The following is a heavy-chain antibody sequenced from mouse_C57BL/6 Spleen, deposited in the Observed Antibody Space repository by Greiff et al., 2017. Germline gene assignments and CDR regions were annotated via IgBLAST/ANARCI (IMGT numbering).Heavy chain of an antibody. D-gene: IGHD3-2*02. CDR2: INPSNGGT. Sequence: VQLQQPGTELVKPGASVKLSCKASGYTFTSYWMHWVKQRPGQGLEWIGNINPSNGGTNYNEKFKSKATLTVDKSSSTAYMQLSSLTSEDSAVYFCAKILLDSSGYLYYFDYWGQGTTLTVSS. V-gene: IGHV1-53*01. CDR1: GYTFTSYW. J-gene: IGHJ2*01. CDR3: AKILLDSSGYLYYFDY.